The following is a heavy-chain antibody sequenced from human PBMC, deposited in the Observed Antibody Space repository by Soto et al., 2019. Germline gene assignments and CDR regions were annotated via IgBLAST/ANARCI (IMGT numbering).Heavy chain of an antibody. CDR2: INHRGST. D-gene: IGHD3-3*01. Sequence: QVQLQQWGAGLLKPSETLSLTCAVYGGSFSGYYCNWIRQPPGTRLEWIGEINHRGSTNYNPSLKSRVTISVDTSKNQVFLELSSVTAADTAVYYCARGIRDVWSGYYDRTHYHAAMAVWGQGTTVTVSS. CDR3: ARGIRDVWSGYYDRTHYHAAMAV. CDR1: GGSFSGYY. V-gene: IGHV4-34*01. J-gene: IGHJ6*02.